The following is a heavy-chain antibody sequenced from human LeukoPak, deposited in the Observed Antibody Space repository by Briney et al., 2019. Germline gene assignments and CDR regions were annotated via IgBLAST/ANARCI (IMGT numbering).Heavy chain of an antibody. CDR2: ISASGGST. Sequence: GGSLRLSCAGSGFTFSTYGMTWVRQAPGKGLEWVSGISASGGSTYYADSVKGRFTISRDSSKNTLYLQMNSLRAEDTAVYYCAKPTSRYYYDSSGYSNPWGQGTLVTVSS. D-gene: IGHD3-22*01. J-gene: IGHJ5*02. CDR1: GFTFSTYG. V-gene: IGHV3-23*01. CDR3: AKPTSRYYYDSSGYSNP.